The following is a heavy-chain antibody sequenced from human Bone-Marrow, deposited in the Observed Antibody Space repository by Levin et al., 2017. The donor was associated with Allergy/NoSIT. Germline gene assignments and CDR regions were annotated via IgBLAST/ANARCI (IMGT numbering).Heavy chain of an antibody. D-gene: IGHD2-15*01. CDR3: ARDLLVVVAADPNAFDI. Sequence: SCAASGFTFSSYGMHWVRQAPGKGLEWVAVIWYDGSNKYYADSVKGRFTISRDNSKNTLYLQMNSLRAEDTAVYYCARDLLVVVAADPNAFDIWGQGTMVTVSS. J-gene: IGHJ3*02. V-gene: IGHV3-33*01. CDR2: IWYDGSNK. CDR1: GFTFSSYG.